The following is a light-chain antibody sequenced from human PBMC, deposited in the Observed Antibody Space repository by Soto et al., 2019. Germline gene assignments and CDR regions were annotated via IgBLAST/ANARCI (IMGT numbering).Light chain of an antibody. CDR1: QDISSY. CDR3: QQLKSYPLS. Sequence: DIQLTQSPSFLSASVGDRVTITCRTSQDISSYLAWYQQKPGKAPQLLISAASTLQSGVPSRFSGSGSGTEFTLTFSSLQPEDFATYYFQQLKSYPLSFGGGTKVEI. CDR2: AAS. V-gene: IGKV1-9*01. J-gene: IGKJ4*01.